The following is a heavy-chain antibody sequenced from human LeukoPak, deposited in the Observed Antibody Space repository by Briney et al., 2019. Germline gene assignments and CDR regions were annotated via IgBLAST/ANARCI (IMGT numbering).Heavy chain of an antibody. Sequence: SSETLSLTCTVSGGSISSSSYYWGWIRQPPGKGLEWIGSIYYSGSTYYNPSLKSRVTISVDTSKNQFSLKLSSVTAADTAVYYCVLWVRGGFAFDYWGQGTLVTVSS. J-gene: IGHJ4*02. CDR3: VLWVRGGFAFDY. V-gene: IGHV4-39*07. CDR1: GGSISSSSYY. D-gene: IGHD5-18*01. CDR2: IYYSGST.